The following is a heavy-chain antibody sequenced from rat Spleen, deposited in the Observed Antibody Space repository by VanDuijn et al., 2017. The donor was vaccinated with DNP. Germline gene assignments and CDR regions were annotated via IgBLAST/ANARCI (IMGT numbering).Heavy chain of an antibody. CDR2: ISYDGSST. Sequence: EVQLVESGGGLVQPGRSLKLSCAASGFTFSDYYMAWVRQAPKKGLEWVATISYDGSSTYYPDSVKGRFTIPRDNAKNTLYLQMNSLRSEDTAAYFCTGDLHFGYNYAFDYWGQGVMVSVSS. V-gene: IGHV5-7*01. CDR3: TGDLHFGYNYAFDY. J-gene: IGHJ2*01. CDR1: GFTFSDYY. D-gene: IGHD1-4*01.